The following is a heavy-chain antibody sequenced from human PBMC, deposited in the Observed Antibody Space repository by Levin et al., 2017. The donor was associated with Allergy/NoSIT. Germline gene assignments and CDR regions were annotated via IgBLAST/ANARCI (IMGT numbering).Heavy chain of an antibody. J-gene: IGHJ4*02. CDR1: GFTFSDYY. D-gene: IGHD2-15*01. V-gene: IGHV3-11*01. CDR2: ISSSGSTI. Sequence: GESLKISCAASGFTFSDYYMSWIRQAPGKGLEWVSYISSSGSTIYYADSVKGRFTISRDNAMNSLYLQMNSLRAEDTAVYYCARGGRYCSGGSCYSLDYWGQGTLVTVSS. CDR3: ARGGRYCSGGSCYSLDY.